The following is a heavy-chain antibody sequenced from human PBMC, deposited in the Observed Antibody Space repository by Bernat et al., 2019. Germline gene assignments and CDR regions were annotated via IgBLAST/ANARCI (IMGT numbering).Heavy chain of an antibody. CDR1: GFTFSSYW. D-gene: IGHD4-17*01. CDR3: ARGPGYGDYFDY. V-gene: IGHV3-74*01. Sequence: EVQLVESGGGLVQPGGSLRLSCAASGFTFSSYWMHWVRQAPGKGLVWVSRINSDGSSTSYADAVKGRFTISRDNAKNTLYLQMNSLRAEDTAVYYCARGPGYGDYFDYWGQGTLVTVSS. CDR2: INSDGSST. J-gene: IGHJ4*02.